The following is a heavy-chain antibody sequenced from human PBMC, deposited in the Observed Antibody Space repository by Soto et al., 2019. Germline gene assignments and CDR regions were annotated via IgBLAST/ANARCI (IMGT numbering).Heavy chain of an antibody. CDR1: GYTFANYA. CDR3: ARGGSGSYYEVDY. V-gene: IGHV1-3*01. D-gene: IGHD1-26*01. J-gene: IGHJ4*02. Sequence: QVQLVQSGAEVKKPGASVKLSCKASGYTFANYAMHWVRQAPGPRLECMGWINAGNGNTKYSQKFQGRVTITRDTSASTAYMELSSLRSEDTAVYYCARGGSGSYYEVDYWGQGTLVTVSS. CDR2: INAGNGNT.